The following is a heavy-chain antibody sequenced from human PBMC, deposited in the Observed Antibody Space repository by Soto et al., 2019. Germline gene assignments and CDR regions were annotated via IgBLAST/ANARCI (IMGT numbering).Heavy chain of an antibody. D-gene: IGHD6-6*01. CDR3: ARDSGGSSLMVDYGMDV. Sequence: GGSPRLSCAASGFTVSSNYMSWVRQAPGKGLEWVSVIYSGGSTYYADSVKGRFTISRHNSKNTLYLQMNSLRAEDTAVYYCARDSGGSSLMVDYGMDVWGQGTTVTVSS. J-gene: IGHJ6*02. CDR1: GFTVSSNY. CDR2: IYSGGST. V-gene: IGHV3-66*01.